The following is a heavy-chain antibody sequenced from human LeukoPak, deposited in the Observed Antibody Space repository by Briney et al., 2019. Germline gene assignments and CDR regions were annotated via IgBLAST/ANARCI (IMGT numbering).Heavy chain of an antibody. CDR1: GGSISSSSYY. D-gene: IGHD6-6*01. V-gene: IGHV4-39*07. Sequence: SETLSLTCTVSGGSISSSSYYWGWIRQPSGKGLEWIGSIYYSGSTYYNPSLKSRVTISVDTSKNQFSLKLSSVTAADTAVYYCAREGVSSPHGYFDLWGRGTLVTVSS. J-gene: IGHJ2*01. CDR3: AREGVSSPHGYFDL. CDR2: IYYSGST.